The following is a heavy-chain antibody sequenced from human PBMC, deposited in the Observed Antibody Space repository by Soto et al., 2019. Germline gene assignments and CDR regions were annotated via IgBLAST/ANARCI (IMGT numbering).Heavy chain of an antibody. V-gene: IGHV1-2*02. J-gene: IGHJ4*01. CDR2: INPNSDDT. CDR1: GYIFTDYY. Sequence: GSVKVSFKACGYIFTDYYIHLVRQAPGQGLEWMGWINPNSDDTRYAQKFRGRVTVTMDASISTAYMDLSRLTSDDTAVYYCARDSAAGAGIGWDYWGQGTLVTVSS. CDR3: ARDSAAGAGIGWDY. D-gene: IGHD6-13*01.